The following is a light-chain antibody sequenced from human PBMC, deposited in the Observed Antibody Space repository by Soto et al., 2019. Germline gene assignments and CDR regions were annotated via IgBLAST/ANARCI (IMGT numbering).Light chain of an antibody. J-gene: IGKJ1*01. Sequence: EIVMTQSPATLSVYPGERATLSCRASQSFSSNLAWYQQKPGQAPRLLIYGASTRATGIPARFSGSGSGTEFTLTISSLQSEDFAVYYCQQYNSFPTFGQGTKVDIK. CDR2: GAS. V-gene: IGKV3-15*01. CDR1: QSFSSN. CDR3: QQYNSFPT.